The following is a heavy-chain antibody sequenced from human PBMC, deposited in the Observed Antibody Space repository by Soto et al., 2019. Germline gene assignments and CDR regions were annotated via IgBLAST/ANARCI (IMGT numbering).Heavy chain of an antibody. CDR1: GGSISNYY. D-gene: IGHD1-26*01. J-gene: IGHJ4*02. Sequence: PSETLSLTCTVSGGSISNYYWTWIRQPPGKGLEWIGYIYYSGSTNYNPSLKSRVTISVDTSKNQFSLKLSSVTAADTAVYYCARPSGSYLYYFDYWGQGTLVTVSS. V-gene: IGHV4-59*08. CDR3: ARPSGSYLYYFDY. CDR2: IYYSGST.